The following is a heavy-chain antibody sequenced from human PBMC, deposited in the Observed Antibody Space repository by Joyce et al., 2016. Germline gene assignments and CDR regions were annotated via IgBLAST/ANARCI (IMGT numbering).Heavy chain of an antibody. J-gene: IGHJ4*02. V-gene: IGHV1-3*05. D-gene: IGHD2-21*02. CDR1: GYIFINYC. CDR3: ARELYGGDWDF. Sequence: QVQLVQSGAEEEKPGASVRYSCKTSGYIFINYCIRWVRQVTGQRLEWMGWINTVSDATIYPQRFQDRSTITRDTSATTVYMELSSLISEDTALYYCARELYGGDWDFWGQGTRFTVSS. CDR2: INTVSDAT.